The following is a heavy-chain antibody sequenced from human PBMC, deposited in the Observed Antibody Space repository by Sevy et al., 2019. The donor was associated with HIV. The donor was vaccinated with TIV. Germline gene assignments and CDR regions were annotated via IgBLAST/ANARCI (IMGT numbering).Heavy chain of an antibody. Sequence: ASVKVSCKASGYTFTGYYMHWMRQAPGQGLEWMGWINPDSGGPTYAPKFQGRVTLTRDTSISTADMDLSRLKSDDTAVYYFVMDDRDGYFEYWGQGTLVTVAS. V-gene: IGHV1-2*02. CDR1: GYTFTGYY. J-gene: IGHJ4*02. CDR3: VMDDRDGYFEY. D-gene: IGHD1-1*01. CDR2: INPDSGGP.